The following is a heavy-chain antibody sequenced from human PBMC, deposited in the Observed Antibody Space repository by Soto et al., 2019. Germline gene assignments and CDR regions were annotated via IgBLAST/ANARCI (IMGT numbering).Heavy chain of an antibody. J-gene: IGHJ3*02. V-gene: IGHV4-39*01. Sequence: QLQLQESGPGLVKPSETLSLTCTVSGGSISSSSYYWGWIRQPPGKGLEWIGSIYYSGSTYYNPSLKSRVTISVDTSKNQFSLKLSSVTAADTAVYYCARGVYDFWSGYDAFDIWGQGTMVTVSS. CDR1: GGSISSSSYY. CDR2: IYYSGST. D-gene: IGHD3-3*01. CDR3: ARGVYDFWSGYDAFDI.